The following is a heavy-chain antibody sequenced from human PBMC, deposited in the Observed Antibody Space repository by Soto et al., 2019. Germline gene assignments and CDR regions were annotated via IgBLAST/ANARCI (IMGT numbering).Heavy chain of an antibody. CDR1: GFTFSSYA. CDR2: ISYDGSNK. J-gene: IGHJ4*02. V-gene: IGHV3-30-3*01. Sequence: GGSLRLSCAACGFTFSSYAMQWVRQAPGKGLEWVAVISYDGSNKYYADSVKGRFTISRDNAKNTLHLQMNSLRAEDTAVYYCALSHTVTTDYWGQGTLVTVSS. D-gene: IGHD4-17*01. CDR3: ALSHTVTTDY.